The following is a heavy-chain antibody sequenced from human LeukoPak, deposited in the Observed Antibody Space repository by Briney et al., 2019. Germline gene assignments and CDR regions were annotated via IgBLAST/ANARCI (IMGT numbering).Heavy chain of an antibody. CDR2: INTNTGGT. Sequence: ASVKVSCKASGYRFTDYWIQWVRQAPGQGLEWMGWINTNTGGTVYAQKFQGRVTMTGDTSLTTSYMDLSRLTSDDTAVYYCARGGSFHEFDIWGQGTMVIVSS. CDR3: ARGGSFHEFDI. D-gene: IGHD3-10*01. J-gene: IGHJ3*02. V-gene: IGHV1-2*02. CDR1: GYRFTDYW.